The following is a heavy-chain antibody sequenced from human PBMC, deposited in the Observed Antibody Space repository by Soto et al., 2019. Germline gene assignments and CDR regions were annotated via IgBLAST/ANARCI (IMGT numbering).Heavy chain of an antibody. D-gene: IGHD6-13*01. CDR3: ARGGRSSSWYSDY. Sequence: GASVKVSCKASGGTFSSYAISWVRQAPGQGLEWMGGIIPIFGTANYAQKFQGRVTITADESTSTAYMELSSLGSEDTAVYYCARGGRSSSWYSDYWGQGTLVTVSS. V-gene: IGHV1-69*13. CDR1: GGTFSSYA. CDR2: IIPIFGTA. J-gene: IGHJ4*02.